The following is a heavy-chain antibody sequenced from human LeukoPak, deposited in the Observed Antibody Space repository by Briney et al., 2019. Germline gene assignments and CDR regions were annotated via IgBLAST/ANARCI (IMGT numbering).Heavy chain of an antibody. CDR2: ISASGGST. CDR3: AKGDYGDSYFDY. Sequence: GGSLRLSCAASGFTFSSYAMSWVRQAPGKGLEWVSAISASGGSTYYADSVKGRFTISRDNSKNTLYLQMNSLRAEDTAVYYCAKGDYGDSYFDYWGQGTLVTVSS. D-gene: IGHD4-17*01. J-gene: IGHJ4*02. V-gene: IGHV3-23*01. CDR1: GFTFSSYA.